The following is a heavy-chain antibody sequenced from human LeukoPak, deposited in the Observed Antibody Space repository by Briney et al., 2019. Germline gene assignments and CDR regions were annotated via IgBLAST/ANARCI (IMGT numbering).Heavy chain of an antibody. CDR2: IYYSGST. V-gene: IGHV4-59*01. CDR3: ARTPSGSGDPHYGGWFDP. D-gene: IGHD3-10*01. Sequence: SETLSLTCTVSGGSISSYYWSWIRQPPGKGLEWIGYIYYSGSTNYNPSLKSRVTISVDTSKNQSSLKLSSVTAADTAVYYCARTPSGSGDPHYGGWFDPWGQGTLVTVSS. CDR1: GGSISSYY. J-gene: IGHJ5*02.